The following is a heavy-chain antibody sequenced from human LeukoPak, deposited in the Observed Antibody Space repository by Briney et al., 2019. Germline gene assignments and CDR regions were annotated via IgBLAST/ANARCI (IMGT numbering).Heavy chain of an antibody. D-gene: IGHD3-22*01. J-gene: IGHJ3*02. Sequence: ASVKVSCKASGYTFTSYGISWVRQAPGQGLEWMGRISAYNGNTNYAQKLQGRVTMTTDTSTSTAYMELRSLRSDDTAVYYCARAGWVTMIVVVTGAFDIWGQGTMVTVSS. V-gene: IGHV1-18*01. CDR1: GYTFTSYG. CDR3: ARAGWVTMIVVVTGAFDI. CDR2: ISAYNGNT.